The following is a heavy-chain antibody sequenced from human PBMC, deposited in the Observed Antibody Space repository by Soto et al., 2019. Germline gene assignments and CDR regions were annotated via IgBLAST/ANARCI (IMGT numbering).Heavy chain of an antibody. CDR2: ISSSSSYI. CDR3: ARDGDGYPA. Sequence: GGSLRLSCAASGFTFSDYYMSWFRQAPGKGLEWVSYISSSSSYIYYADSVKGRFTISRDNAKNSLYLQMNSLRAEDTAVYYCARDGDGYPAWGQGTLVTVSS. J-gene: IGHJ5*02. D-gene: IGHD1-1*01. V-gene: IGHV3-11*06. CDR1: GFTFSDYY.